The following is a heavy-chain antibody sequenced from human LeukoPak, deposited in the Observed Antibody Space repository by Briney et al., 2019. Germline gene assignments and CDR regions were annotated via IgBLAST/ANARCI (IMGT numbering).Heavy chain of an antibody. J-gene: IGHJ2*01. V-gene: IGHV3-9*01. D-gene: IGHD6-13*01. Sequence: GGSLRLSCAASGFTFSSYWMHWVRQAPGKGLEGVSRISWNSGNMYYVDSVKGRFTISRDNAKNSLSLQMNSLKPEDTALYYCAKGPGLGAGKRYLDLWGRGTLVIVSS. CDR3: AKGPGLGAGKRYLDL. CDR2: ISWNSGNM. CDR1: GFTFSSYW.